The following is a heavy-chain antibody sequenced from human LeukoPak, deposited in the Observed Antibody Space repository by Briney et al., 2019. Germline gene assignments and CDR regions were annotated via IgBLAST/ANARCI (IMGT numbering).Heavy chain of an antibody. Sequence: GGSLRLSCAASGFTFSGSAMHWVRQASGKGLEWVGRIRSKANSYATAYAASVKGRFTISRDDSKNTAYLQINSLKTEDTAVYYCTVGGVMLGSADIWGQGTMVTASS. D-gene: IGHD3-16*01. V-gene: IGHV3-73*01. CDR1: GFTFSGSA. CDR2: IRSKANSYAT. CDR3: TVGGVMLGSADI. J-gene: IGHJ3*02.